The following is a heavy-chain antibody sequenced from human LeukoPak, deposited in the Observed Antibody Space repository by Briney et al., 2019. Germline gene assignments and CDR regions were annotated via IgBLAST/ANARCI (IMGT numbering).Heavy chain of an antibody. V-gene: IGHV3-21*01. D-gene: IGHD6-19*01. CDR1: GFTFSSYS. CDR2: ISSSSSYI. J-gene: IGHJ4*02. CDR3: ARARRDSSGSFSCLDY. Sequence: GGSLRLSCAASGFTFSSYSMYWVRQAPGKGLEWVSSISSSSSYIYYADSVKGRFTISRDNAKNSLYLQMNSLRAEDTAVYYCARARRDSSGSFSCLDYWGQGTLVTVSS.